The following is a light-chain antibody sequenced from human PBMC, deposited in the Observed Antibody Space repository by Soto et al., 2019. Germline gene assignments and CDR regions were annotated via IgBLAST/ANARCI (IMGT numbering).Light chain of an antibody. CDR1: QSISNY. V-gene: IGKV1-39*01. CDR2: AAS. CDR3: QQSYSTPLT. J-gene: IGKJ4*01. Sequence: DIQMTQSPSSLSASVGDRVTIPCRASQSISNYLNWYQQKPGEAPKVLIYAASSLQSGVPSRFSGSGSGTDFTLTITSLQPEDFATYYCQQSYSTPLTFGGGTKVDI.